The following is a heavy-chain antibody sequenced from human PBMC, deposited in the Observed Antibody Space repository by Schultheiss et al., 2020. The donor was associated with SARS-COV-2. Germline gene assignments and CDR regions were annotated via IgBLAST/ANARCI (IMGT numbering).Heavy chain of an antibody. CDR1: GFTFSSYG. Sequence: GESLKISCAASGFTFSSYGMHWVRQAPGKGLEWVAVISYDGSNEYYADSVKGRFTISRDNSKNTLYLQMNSLRAEDTAVYYCAKTSAAWYYYGMDVWGQGTTVTVSS. CDR3: AKTSAAWYYYGMDV. V-gene: IGHV3-30*18. D-gene: IGHD3-16*01. CDR2: ISYDGSNE. J-gene: IGHJ6*02.